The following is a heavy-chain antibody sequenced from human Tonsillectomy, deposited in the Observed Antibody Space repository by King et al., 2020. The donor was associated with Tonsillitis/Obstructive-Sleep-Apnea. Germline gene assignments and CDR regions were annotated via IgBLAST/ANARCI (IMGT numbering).Heavy chain of an antibody. V-gene: IGHV3-48*03. CDR2: ISSSGKTI. D-gene: IGHD3-16*01. J-gene: IGHJ4*02. CDR1: GFTFSNYE. CDR3: AGRPPPYHGPYDY. Sequence: VQLVESGGGLVQPGGSLRLSCAASGFTFSNYEMNWVRQAPGKGLEWVSFISSSGKTIYYADSVKGRFTISRDNAKTSLYLQMNSLRAEDTAIYYCAGRPPPYHGPYDYWGQGTLVTVSS.